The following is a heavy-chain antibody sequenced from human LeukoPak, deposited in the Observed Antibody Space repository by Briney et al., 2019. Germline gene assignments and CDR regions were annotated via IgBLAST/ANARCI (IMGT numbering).Heavy chain of an antibody. CDR2: IQYDGSDE. CDR3: AKVESNGYLLDY. Sequence: PGGSLRLSCAASGFSFSSYGMHWVRQAPGKGLDWVAFIQYDGSDENYADSVKGRFTISRDNSKNILYLQMNSLRAEDMALYYCAKVESNGYLLDYWGQGTLVTVSS. D-gene: IGHD3-22*01. CDR1: GFSFSSYG. J-gene: IGHJ4*02. V-gene: IGHV3-30*02.